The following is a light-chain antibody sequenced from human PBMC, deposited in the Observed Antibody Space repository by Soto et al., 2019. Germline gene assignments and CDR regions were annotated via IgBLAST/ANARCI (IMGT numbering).Light chain of an antibody. CDR1: HDIFTY. J-gene: IGKJ1*01. V-gene: IGKV1-5*01. Sequence: IQLTQSPSTVSASVGDSVTISCRASHDIFTYLAWYQHKPGKAPSLLIFSASSLQTGVPPRFRGRGSGTDFTLTISSLQPEDVGLYYCQHYTLASGPFGQGTRV. CDR2: SAS. CDR3: QHYTLASGP.